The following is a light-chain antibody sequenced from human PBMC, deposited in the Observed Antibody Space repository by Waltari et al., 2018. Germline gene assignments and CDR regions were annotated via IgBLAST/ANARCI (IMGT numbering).Light chain of an antibody. J-gene: IGLJ3*02. CDR1: SSDVGSYKL. CDR2: EGS. Sequence: QSALTQPASVSGSPGQSITISCTGTSSDVGSYKLFSWYQQHPGKAPKLMIYEGSKRPSGVSNRFSGSKSGNTASLTISGLQAEDEADYYCCSYAGSTRVFGGGTKLTVL. CDR3: CSYAGSTRV. V-gene: IGLV2-23*01.